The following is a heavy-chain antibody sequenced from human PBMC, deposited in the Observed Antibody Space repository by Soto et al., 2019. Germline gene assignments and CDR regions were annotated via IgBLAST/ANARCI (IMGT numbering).Heavy chain of an antibody. CDR3: ARDQRSMVRGVKGYYYYCGMDV. CDR2: IWYDGSNK. Sequence: PGGSLRLSCAASGFTFSTYGMHWVRQAPGKGLEWVAVIWYDGSNKYYADSLKGRFTVSRDNSKNTLYLQMDSLRAEDTAVYYCARDQRSMVRGVKGYYYYCGMDVWGQGTTVTVSS. V-gene: IGHV3-33*01. J-gene: IGHJ6*02. CDR1: GFTFSTYG. D-gene: IGHD3-10*01.